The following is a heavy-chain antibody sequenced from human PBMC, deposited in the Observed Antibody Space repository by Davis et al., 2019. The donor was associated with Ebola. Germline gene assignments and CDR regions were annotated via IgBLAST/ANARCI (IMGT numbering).Heavy chain of an antibody. Sequence: GESLKISCAASGFTFRSYAMHWVRQAPGKGLEWVAVISYDGSNKYYADSVKGRFTISRDNSKNTLYLQMNSLRAEDTAVYYCARQAVTISAFDIWGQGTMVTVSS. V-gene: IGHV3-30-3*01. CDR1: GFTFRSYA. J-gene: IGHJ3*02. CDR3: ARQAVTISAFDI. D-gene: IGHD4-17*01. CDR2: ISYDGSNK.